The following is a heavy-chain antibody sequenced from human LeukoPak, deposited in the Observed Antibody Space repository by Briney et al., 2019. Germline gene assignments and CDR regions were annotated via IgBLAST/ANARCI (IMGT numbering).Heavy chain of an antibody. CDR2: IYPGDSDT. J-gene: IGHJ4*02. V-gene: IGHV5-51*01. CDR3: ARLRSSSGSPWDY. D-gene: IGHD2-15*01. Sequence: GESLKISCKGSGYSFINFWIAWVRQMPGKRLEWMGIIYPGDSDTRYCPSFQGQVTISADKSITTAYLQWSSLKASDTAMYYCARLRSSSGSPWDYWGQGTLVTVSS. CDR1: GYSFINFW.